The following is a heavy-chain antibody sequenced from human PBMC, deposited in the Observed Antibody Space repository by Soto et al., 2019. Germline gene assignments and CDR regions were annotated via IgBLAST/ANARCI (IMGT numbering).Heavy chain of an antibody. Sequence: QVQLVQSGAEVKKPGSSVKVSCKASGGTFSSYAISWVRQAPGQGLEWMGGIIPIFGTANYAQKFQGRVTITADESTSTAYMELSSLRSEDTAVYYCARDDPDILTGYSSYYFDYWGQGTLVTVSS. D-gene: IGHD3-9*01. CDR2: IIPIFGTA. CDR1: GGTFSSYA. J-gene: IGHJ4*02. V-gene: IGHV1-69*01. CDR3: ARDDPDILTGYSSYYFDY.